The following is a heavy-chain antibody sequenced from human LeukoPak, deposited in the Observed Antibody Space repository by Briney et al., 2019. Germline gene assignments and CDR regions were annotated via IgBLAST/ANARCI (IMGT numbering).Heavy chain of an antibody. V-gene: IGHV4-59*01. CDR1: GGSISSYY. J-gene: IGHJ4*02. Sequence: SETLSLTGTVSGGSISSYYWSWIRQPPGKGLKWIGYIYYSGSTNYNPSLKSRVTISVDTSKNQFSLKLSSVTAADTAVYYCARVSPDNYYDSSGYYYGFDYWGQGTLVTVSS. CDR2: IYYSGST. D-gene: IGHD3-22*01. CDR3: ARVSPDNYYDSSGYYYGFDY.